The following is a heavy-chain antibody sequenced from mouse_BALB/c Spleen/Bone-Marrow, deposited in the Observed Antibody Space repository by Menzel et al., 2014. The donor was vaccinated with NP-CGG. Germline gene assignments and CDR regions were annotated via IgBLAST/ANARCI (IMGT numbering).Heavy chain of an antibody. D-gene: IGHD1-2*01. V-gene: IGHV7-3*02. Sequence: EVKVEESGGGLVQPGGSLRLSCATSGFTFTDYYMSWVRQPPGKALEWLGFIRNQANGYTTEYSESVKGRFTISRDNSQSILYLQMNTLRAEDSATYYCARASNSLLRLDWFAYWGQGTLVTVSA. CDR1: GFTFTDYY. J-gene: IGHJ3*01. CDR2: IRNQANGYTT. CDR3: ARASNSLLRLDWFAY.